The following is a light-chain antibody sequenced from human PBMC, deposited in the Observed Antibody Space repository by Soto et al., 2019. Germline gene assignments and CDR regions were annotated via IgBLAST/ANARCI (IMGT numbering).Light chain of an antibody. CDR3: QQSYSTPRT. CDR2: AAS. CDR1: QSISNY. Sequence: DIQMTQSPSSLCASVGDRVTITCRASQSISNYLNWYQQKPGKAPKLLMYAASSLQSGVPSRFSGSGSGTDFTLTISSLQPEDFATYYCQQSYSTPRTFGQGNKVEIK. V-gene: IGKV1-39*01. J-gene: IGKJ1*01.